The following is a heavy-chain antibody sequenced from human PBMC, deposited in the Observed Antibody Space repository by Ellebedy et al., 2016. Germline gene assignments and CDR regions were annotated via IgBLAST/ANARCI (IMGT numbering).Heavy chain of an antibody. CDR1: GGTFSSYA. V-gene: IGHV1-69*13. CDR3: ARSPYYYGSGKFDP. CDR2: IIPIFGTA. Sequence: SVKVSWXASGGTFSSYAISWVRQAPGQGLEWMGGIIPIFGTANYAQKFQGRVTITADESTSTAYMELSSLRSEDTAVYYCARSPYYYGSGKFDPWGQGTLVTVSS. D-gene: IGHD3-10*01. J-gene: IGHJ5*02.